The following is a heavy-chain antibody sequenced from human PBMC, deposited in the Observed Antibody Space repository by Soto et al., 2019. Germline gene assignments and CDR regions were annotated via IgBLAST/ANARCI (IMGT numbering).Heavy chain of an antibody. D-gene: IGHD2-15*01. V-gene: IGHV3-30*18. CDR2: ISNTGSSA. Sequence: QVQLVESGGGVVQPGRSLSLSCAASGFTFSVFGLHWVRQAPGQGQAWVAVISNTGSSAHYADSVRGRFTISRANAEHTLSLLITRLRPEDTVGYYCAKTTTPVGTSSNPGGSRGRAALLDPWDQGTLVTVSS. J-gene: IGHJ5*02. CDR3: AKTTTPVGTSSNPGGSRGRAALLDP. CDR1: GFTFSVFG.